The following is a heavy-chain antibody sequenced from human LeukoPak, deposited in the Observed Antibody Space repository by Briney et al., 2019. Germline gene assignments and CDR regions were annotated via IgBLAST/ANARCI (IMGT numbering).Heavy chain of an antibody. V-gene: IGHV4-38-2*01. CDR2: IYHSGST. J-gene: IGHJ5*02. Sequence: PSETLSLTCSVFGHSISSNYYWAWIRQPPGKGLEWIGSIYHSGSTFYNPSLRSRVTLSVDTSENHFSLKVKSVSATDTAVYYCARHDYYHFWSTLNWFDPWGQGTLVTVPS. CDR1: GHSISSNYY. CDR3: ARHDYYHFWSTLNWFDP. D-gene: IGHD3-3*01.